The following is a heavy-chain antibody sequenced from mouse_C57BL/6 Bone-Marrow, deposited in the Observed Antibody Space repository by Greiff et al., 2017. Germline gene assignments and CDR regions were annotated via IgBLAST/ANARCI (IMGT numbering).Heavy chain of an antibody. D-gene: IGHD2-2*01. Sequence: EVQVVESGGGLVQPGGSLSLSCAASGFTFTAYYMSWVRQPPGKGLEWLGFIRNKANGYTKEYSASVKGRFTISIDNSQSILYLQRNALRADDSATYYGGRSMVTTGEWFAYWGQGTLVTVSA. CDR2: IRNKANGYTK. V-gene: IGHV7-3*01. J-gene: IGHJ3*01. CDR3: GRSMVTTGEWFAY. CDR1: GFTFTAYY.